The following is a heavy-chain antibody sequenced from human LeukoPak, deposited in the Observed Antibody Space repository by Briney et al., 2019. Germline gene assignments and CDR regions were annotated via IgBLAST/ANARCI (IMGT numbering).Heavy chain of an antibody. Sequence: SETLSPTCTVSGCPISSYYLSWIRQPPGQGQERIGYIYYSGSTNYTPSLKSRVTISVDTSKNQFSLKLSSVTAADTAVYYCARDIVYGDYRDAFDIWGQGTMVTVSS. CDR3: ARDIVYGDYRDAFDI. CDR1: GCPISSYY. V-gene: IGHV4-59*01. D-gene: IGHD4-17*01. J-gene: IGHJ3*02. CDR2: IYYSGST.